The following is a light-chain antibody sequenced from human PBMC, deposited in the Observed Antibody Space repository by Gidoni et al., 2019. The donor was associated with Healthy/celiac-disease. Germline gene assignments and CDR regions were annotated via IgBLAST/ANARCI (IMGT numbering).Light chain of an antibody. J-gene: IGKJ2*01. V-gene: IGKV1-9*01. CDR3: QQLSSYPYT. Sequence: DIQLTQSPSFLSASVGDRVTIPCRASQGISSYLAWYQQKPGKAPNLLIYAASTLQSGVPSRFSGRGSGTEFTLTISSLQPEDFATYYCQQLSSYPYTFGQGTKLEIK. CDR2: AAS. CDR1: QGISSY.